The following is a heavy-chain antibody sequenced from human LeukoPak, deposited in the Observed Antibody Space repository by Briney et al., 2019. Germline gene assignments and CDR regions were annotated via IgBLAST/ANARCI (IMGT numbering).Heavy chain of an antibody. CDR1: GFTVSSNY. CDR3: ARDAGSSSWYAGY. D-gene: IGHD6-13*01. Sequence: GGSLRLSCAASGFTVSSNYMGWVRQAPGKGLEWVSVIYSGGSTYYADSVKGRFTISRDNSKNTLYLQMDSLRAEDTAVYYCARDAGSSSWYAGYWGQGTLVTVSS. CDR2: IYSGGST. J-gene: IGHJ4*02. V-gene: IGHV3-66*01.